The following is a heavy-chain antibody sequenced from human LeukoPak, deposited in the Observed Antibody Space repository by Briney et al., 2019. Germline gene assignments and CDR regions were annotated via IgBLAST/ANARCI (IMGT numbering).Heavy chain of an antibody. D-gene: IGHD5-12*01. CDR2: INPSGGIT. CDR1: GYTFTSYY. Sequence: ASVKVSCKASGYTFTSYYMHWVRQAPGQGLEWMGLINPSGGITSYAQKFHGRVTMTRDTSTSTVYMELSSLRYEDTAVYYCARRVTGWGDSGYDLRTDYWGQGTLVTVSS. V-gene: IGHV1-46*01. CDR3: ARRVTGWGDSGYDLRTDY. J-gene: IGHJ4*02.